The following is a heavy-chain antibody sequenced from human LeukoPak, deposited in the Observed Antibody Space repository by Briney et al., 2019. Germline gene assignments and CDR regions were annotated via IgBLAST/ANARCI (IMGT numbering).Heavy chain of an antibody. D-gene: IGHD3-9*01. J-gene: IGHJ4*02. V-gene: IGHV4-61*02. CDR3: ARGCFIRHCDILTGYNPPHYFDY. CDR2: VYTSGST. CDR1: GGSISSGSYY. Sequence: SETLSLTCTVSGGSISSGSYYWSWIRQPAGKGLEWIGRVYTSGSTNYNPSLKSRVTISVDTSKNQFSLKPSSVTAADTAVYYCARGCFIRHCDILTGYNPPHYFDYWGQGTLVTVSS.